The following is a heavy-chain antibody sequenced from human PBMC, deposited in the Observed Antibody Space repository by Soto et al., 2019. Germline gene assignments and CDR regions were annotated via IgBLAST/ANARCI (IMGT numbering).Heavy chain of an antibody. D-gene: IGHD5-18*01. CDR1: GYTFASNG. CDR3: ARTLIGGYSYGALPDY. Sequence: GASVKVSCEASGYTFASNGIAWVRQAPGQGLEWMGWISTYSGNTNYAQRLQGRVTMTTDTSTTTAYMELRSLRSDDTAVYYCARTLIGGYSYGALPDYWGQGTLVTVSS. V-gene: IGHV1-18*01. CDR2: ISTYSGNT. J-gene: IGHJ4*02.